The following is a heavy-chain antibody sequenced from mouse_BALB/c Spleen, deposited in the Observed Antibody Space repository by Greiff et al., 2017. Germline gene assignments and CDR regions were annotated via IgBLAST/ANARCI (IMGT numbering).Heavy chain of an antibody. V-gene: IGHV1-67*01. J-gene: IGHJ3*01. CDR1: GYTFTDYA. D-gene: IGHD2-4*01. CDR2: ISTYYGDA. CDR3: ARGIYYDYGNAY. Sequence: VKLVESGAELVRPGVSVKISCKGSGYTFTDYAMHWVKQSHAKSLEWIGVISTYYGDASYNQKFKDKATLNVDKSSNTAYMQLSSLTSEDSAVYYCARGIYYDYGNAYWGQGTLVTVSA.